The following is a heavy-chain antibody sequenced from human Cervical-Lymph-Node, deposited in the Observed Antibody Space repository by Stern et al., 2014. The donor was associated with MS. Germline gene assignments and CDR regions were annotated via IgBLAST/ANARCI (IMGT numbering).Heavy chain of an antibody. J-gene: IGHJ4*02. CDR3: AHRRAGGTFDS. CDR1: GFSFSTSGVG. V-gene: IGHV2-5*02. CDR2: IYWDDDK. D-gene: IGHD6-13*01. Sequence: QITLKESGPTLVKPTQTLTLTCTFSGFSFSTSGVGVGWIRQPPGQALEWLGLIYWDDDKRYSPSLKSRLTIAKDTSKNQVVLTMTNMDPADTATYYCAHRRAGGTFDSWGQGTLVIVSS.